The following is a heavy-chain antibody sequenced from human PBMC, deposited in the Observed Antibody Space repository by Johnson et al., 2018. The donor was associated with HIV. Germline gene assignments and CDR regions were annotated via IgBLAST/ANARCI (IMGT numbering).Heavy chain of an antibody. CDR1: RFTVSFNY. CDR3: AREAAVADAFDI. CDR2: IKQDGSEK. J-gene: IGHJ3*02. D-gene: IGHD6-19*01. Sequence: EVQLLESGGGVVRPGGSLRLSCAASRFTVSFNYISWVRQAPGKGLEWVANIKQDGSEKYYVDSVKGRFTISRDNAKNSLYLQMNSLRAEDTAVYYCAREAAVADAFDIWGQGTMVTVSS. V-gene: IGHV3-7*01.